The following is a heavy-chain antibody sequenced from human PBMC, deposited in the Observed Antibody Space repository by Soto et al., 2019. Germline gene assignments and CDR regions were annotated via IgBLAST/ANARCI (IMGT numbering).Heavy chain of an antibody. V-gene: IGHV3-23*01. CDR3: AKAQWYSSVLRYYYYGMDV. D-gene: IGHD6-25*01. J-gene: IGHJ6*02. CDR1: GFTFSSYA. CDR2: ISGSGGST. Sequence: GGSLRLSCAASGFTFSSYAMSWVRQAPGKGLEWVSAISGSGGSTYYADSVKGRFTISRDNSKNTLYLQMNSLRAEDTAVYYCAKAQWYSSVLRYYYYGMDVWGQGTTVTVSS.